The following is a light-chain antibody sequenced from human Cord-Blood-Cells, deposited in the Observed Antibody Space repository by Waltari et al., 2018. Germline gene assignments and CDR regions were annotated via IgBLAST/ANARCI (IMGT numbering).Light chain of an antibody. CDR2: DVS. CDR3: CSYAGSYTLGV. Sequence: QSALTQHRPVPGSPGQSVPISRSGTSSDVGGYNYVSCYQQHPGKAPKLMIYDVSRRPSGVPDRFSGSKSGNTASLTISGLQAEDEADYYCCSYAGSYTLGVFGGGTKLTVL. CDR1: SSDVGGYNY. J-gene: IGLJ3*02. V-gene: IGLV2-11*01.